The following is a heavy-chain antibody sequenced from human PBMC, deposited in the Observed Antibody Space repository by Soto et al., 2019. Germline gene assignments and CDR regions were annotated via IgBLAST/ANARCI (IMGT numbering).Heavy chain of an antibody. CDR1: GFTFSSYG. V-gene: IGHV3-33*01. CDR3: ARDWGRGDGYNLGT. Sequence: PGGSLRLSCAASGFTFSSYGMHWVRQAPGKGLEWVAVIWYDGSNKYYADSVKGRFTISRDTSKNTLYLQMNSLRAEDTAVYYCARDWGRGDGYNLGTWGQGT. D-gene: IGHD5-12*01. J-gene: IGHJ5*02. CDR2: IWYDGSNK.